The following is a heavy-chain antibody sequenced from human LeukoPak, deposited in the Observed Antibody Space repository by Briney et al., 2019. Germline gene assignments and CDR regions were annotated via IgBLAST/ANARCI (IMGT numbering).Heavy chain of an antibody. V-gene: IGHV1-18*01. J-gene: IGHJ6*03. CDR3: AREHYYGSGSYYEPGFYYYYYMDV. D-gene: IGHD3-10*01. CDR2: ISAYNGNT. Sequence: GASVKVSCKASGYTFTSYGISWVRQAPGQGLEWMGWISAYNGNTNYAQKLQGRVTMTTDTSTSTAYMELRSLRSDDTAVYYCAREHYYGSGSYYEPGFYYYYYMDVWGKGTTVTVPS. CDR1: GYTFTSYG.